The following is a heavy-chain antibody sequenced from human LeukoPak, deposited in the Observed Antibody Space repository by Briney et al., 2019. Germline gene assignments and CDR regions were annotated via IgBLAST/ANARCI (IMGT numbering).Heavy chain of an antibody. D-gene: IGHD3-10*01. V-gene: IGHV4-39*01. CDR2: IYYSGST. CDR1: GGSISSSSYY. J-gene: IGHJ4*02. Sequence: PSETLSLTCTVSGGSISSSSYYWGWIRQPPGKGLEWIGSIYYSGSTYYNPSLKSRVTISVDTSKNQFSLKLSSVTAADTAVYYCARRSFPDYYYGSGSLGGYVDYWGQGTLVTVSS. CDR3: ARRSFPDYYYGSGSLGGYVDY.